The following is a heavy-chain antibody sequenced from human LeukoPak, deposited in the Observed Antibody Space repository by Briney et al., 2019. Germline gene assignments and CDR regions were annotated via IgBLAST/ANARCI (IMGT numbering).Heavy chain of an antibody. CDR1: GGSFSGYY. CDR2: INHSGST. D-gene: IGHD3-9*01. J-gene: IGHJ4*02. V-gene: IGHV4-34*01. CDR3: ARERPSYYDILTGYYPRSLPYYFDY. Sequence: PSETLSLTCAVYGGSFSGYYWSWIRQPPGKGLEWIGEINHSGSTNYNPSLKSRVTISVDTSKSQFSLKLSSVTAADTAVYYCARERPSYYDILTGYYPRSLPYYFDYWGQGTLVTVSS.